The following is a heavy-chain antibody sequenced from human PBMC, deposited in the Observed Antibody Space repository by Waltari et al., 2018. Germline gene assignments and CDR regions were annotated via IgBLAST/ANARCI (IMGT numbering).Heavy chain of an antibody. CDR2: ISGYNGNT. CDR3: ARDHTRVRGVITTYSFEY. Sequence: QVQLVQSGAEVKKPGASVKVSCKASGYTFTSYGISWVRQAPGQGLEWMGWISGYNGNTNYAQKLQGRGTMTTDTSTSTAYMELRSLRSDDTAVYYCARDHTRVRGVITTYSFEYWGQGTLVTVSS. V-gene: IGHV1-18*01. D-gene: IGHD3-10*01. J-gene: IGHJ4*02. CDR1: GYTFTSYG.